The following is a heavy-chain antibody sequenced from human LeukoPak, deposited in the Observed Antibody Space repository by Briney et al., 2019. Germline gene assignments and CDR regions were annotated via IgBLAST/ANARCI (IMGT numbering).Heavy chain of an antibody. CDR2: IYHSGST. CDR3: ARDHTGYCSSTSCYLYYFDY. V-gene: IGHV4-38-2*02. CDR1: GYSISSGYY. J-gene: IGHJ4*02. Sequence: SETLSLTCTDSGYSISSGYYWGWIRQPPGKGLEWIGSIYHSGSTYYNPSLKSRVTISVDTSKNQFSLKLSSVTAADTAVYYCARDHTGYCSSTSCYLYYFDYWGQGTLVTVSS. D-gene: IGHD2-2*01.